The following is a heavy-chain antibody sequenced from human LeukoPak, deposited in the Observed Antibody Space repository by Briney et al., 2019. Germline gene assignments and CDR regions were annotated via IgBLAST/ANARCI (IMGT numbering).Heavy chain of an antibody. CDR1: GGSISSGDYY. CDR2: IYYSGST. CDR3: ARVNDYGDYNFDY. V-gene: IGHV4-30-4*01. Sequence: SETLSLTCTVSGGSISSGDYYWSWIRQPPGKGLEWIGYIYYSGSTYYNPSLKSRVTISVDTSKNQFSLKLSSVTAADTAVYYCARVNDYGDYNFDYWGQGTLVTVSS. J-gene: IGHJ4*02. D-gene: IGHD4-17*01.